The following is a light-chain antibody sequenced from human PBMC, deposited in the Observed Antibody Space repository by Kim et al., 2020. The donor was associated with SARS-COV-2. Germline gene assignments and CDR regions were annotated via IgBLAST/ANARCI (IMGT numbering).Light chain of an antibody. J-gene: IGKJ5*01. Sequence: AGERATLSCRASQSVSSYVAWYQQKPGQAPRLLIYDVSNGATGIPARFSGSGAGTDFTLTISSLEPEDFAIYYCQQRYIWPPITFGQGTRLEIK. CDR1: QSVSSY. CDR2: DVS. V-gene: IGKV3-11*01. CDR3: QQRYIWPPIT.